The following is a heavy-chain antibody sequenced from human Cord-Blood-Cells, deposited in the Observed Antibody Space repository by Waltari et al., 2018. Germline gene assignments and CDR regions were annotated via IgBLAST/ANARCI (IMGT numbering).Heavy chain of an antibody. CDR1: GGSISSSSYY. V-gene: IGHV4-39*01. Sequence: QLQLQESGPGLVKPSETLSLTCTVSGGSISSSSYYWGWIRQPPGKGREWIGSIYYSGSTYYNPSLKGRVTISVDTSKNQFSLKLSSLTAADTAVYYCARLNSSSWYAFDIWGQGTMVTVSS. J-gene: IGHJ3*02. D-gene: IGHD6-13*01. CDR2: IYYSGST. CDR3: ARLNSSSWYAFDI.